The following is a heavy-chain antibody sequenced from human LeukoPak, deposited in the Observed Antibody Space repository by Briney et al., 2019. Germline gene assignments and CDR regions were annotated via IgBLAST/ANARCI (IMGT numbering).Heavy chain of an antibody. V-gene: IGHV1-2*02. CDR1: GYTFTGYY. CDR3: ARDRTTVTRREYYYYYGMDV. Sequence: ASVKVSCKASGYTFTGYYMHWVRQAPGQGLEWMGWINPNSGGTNYAQKFQGRVTMTRDTSISTAYMELSRLRSDDTAVYYCARDRTTVTRREYYYYYGMDVWAKGPRSPSP. J-gene: IGHJ6*02. CDR2: INPNSGGT. D-gene: IGHD4-17*01.